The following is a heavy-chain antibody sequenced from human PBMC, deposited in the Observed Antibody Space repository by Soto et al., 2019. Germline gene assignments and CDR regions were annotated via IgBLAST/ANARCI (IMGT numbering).Heavy chain of an antibody. J-gene: IGHJ5*02. D-gene: IGHD1-26*01. CDR1: GFTLSDYW. V-gene: IGHV3-74*01. CDR2: INTYGGAT. CDR3: ARSLIVGAAA. Sequence: EVQLVESGGGLVQTGVSLRLSCAASGFTLSDYWMHWVRQAPGKGLVWDTCINTYGGATPYADSVKGRFTISRDNAKNTLYLQMNSLRAEDTAVYYCARSLIVGAAAWCQGTLVTVSS.